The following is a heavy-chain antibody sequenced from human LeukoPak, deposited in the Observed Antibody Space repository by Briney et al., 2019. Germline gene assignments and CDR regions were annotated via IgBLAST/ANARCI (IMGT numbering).Heavy chain of an antibody. CDR1: VFTFSSYS. CDR2: ISSSSSYI. V-gene: IGHV3-21*01. Sequence: GGSLRLSCAASVFTFSSYSMNWVRQAPGKGLEWVSSISSSSSYIYYADSVKGRFTISRDNAKNTLYLQMNSLRDEDTAVYFCTRELSLSSSRHLDYWGQGTLVTVSS. J-gene: IGHJ4*02. D-gene: IGHD2/OR15-2a*01. CDR3: TRELSLSSSRHLDY.